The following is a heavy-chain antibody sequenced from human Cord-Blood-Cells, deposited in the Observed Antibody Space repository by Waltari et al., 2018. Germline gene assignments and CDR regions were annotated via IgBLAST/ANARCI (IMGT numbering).Heavy chain of an antibody. CDR2: IIPILGIA. D-gene: IGHD6-6*01. J-gene: IGHJ4*02. CDR1: GGTFSSFA. V-gene: IGHV1-69*09. CDR3: ARYSSSSGFDY. Sequence: QVQLVQSGAEVKKPGSSVKVSCKASGGTFSSFALSWVRQAPGQGLEWMGRIIPILGIANYAQKFQGRVTITADKSTSTAYMELSSLRSEDTAVYYCARYSSSSGFDYWGQGTLVTVSS.